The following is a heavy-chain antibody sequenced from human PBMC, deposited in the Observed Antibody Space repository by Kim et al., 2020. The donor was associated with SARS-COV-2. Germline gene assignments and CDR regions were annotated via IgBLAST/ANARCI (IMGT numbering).Heavy chain of an antibody. J-gene: IGHJ6*02. V-gene: IGHV1-3*01. CDR2: INGGNNNT. Sequence: ASVKVSCKASGYSFTAYVMYWVRQAPGQRLEWMGWINGGNNNTEYSESFQSRVTIASDTSASTAYMELNSLRSEDTGVYYCARGVWFGDSHYYGMDVWGQGTTVIVSS. CDR3: ARGVWFGDSHYYGMDV. D-gene: IGHD3-10*01. CDR1: GYSFTAYV.